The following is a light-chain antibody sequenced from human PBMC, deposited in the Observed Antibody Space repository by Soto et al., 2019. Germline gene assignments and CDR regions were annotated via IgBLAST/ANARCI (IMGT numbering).Light chain of an antibody. V-gene: IGLV2-11*01. CDR1: NNDVGGYNY. CDR3: CSYGGRYTVWV. CDR2: DVS. J-gene: IGLJ3*02. Sequence: QSVLTQPRSVSGSPGQSVTISCTGTNNDVGGYNYVSWYQQHPDKAPKLMIYDVSERPSGVPDRFSGSKSGNTASLTISGLQAEDEADYYCCSYGGRYTVWVFGGGTQLTVL.